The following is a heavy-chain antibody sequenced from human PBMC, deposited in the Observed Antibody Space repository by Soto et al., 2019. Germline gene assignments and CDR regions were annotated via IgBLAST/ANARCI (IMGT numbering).Heavy chain of an antibody. V-gene: IGHV3-21*01. CDR2: ISSSSSYI. CDR3: ASYPRITMVRGVINGPLTEDYYYYYMDV. CDR1: GFTFSSYS. D-gene: IGHD3-10*01. J-gene: IGHJ6*03. Sequence: GGSLRLSCAASGFTFSSYSMNWVRQAPGKGLEWVSSISSSSSYIYYADSVKGRFTISRDNAKNSLYLQMNSLRAEDTAVYYCASYPRITMVRGVINGPLTEDYYYYYMDVWGKGTTVTVSS.